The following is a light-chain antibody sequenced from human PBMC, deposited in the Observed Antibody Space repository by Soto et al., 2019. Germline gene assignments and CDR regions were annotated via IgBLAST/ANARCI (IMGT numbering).Light chain of an antibody. J-gene: IGLJ3*02. V-gene: IGLV1-44*01. CDR3: AAWDDSLDGPV. CDR2: SNN. CDR1: SSNIGSNT. Sequence: QSVLTQPPSASGAPGQRVTISCSGSSSNIGSNTVNWYQQFPGTAPRVLMYSNNQRPSGVPDRFSGSKSGTSVFLAISGLQSDDEADYYCAAWDDSLDGPVFGGGTMVTVL.